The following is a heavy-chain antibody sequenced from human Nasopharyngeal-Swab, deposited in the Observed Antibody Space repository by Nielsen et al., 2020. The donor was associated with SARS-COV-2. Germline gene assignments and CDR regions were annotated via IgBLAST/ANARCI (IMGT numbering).Heavy chain of an antibody. Sequence: ASVKVSCKASGYTFTSCGISWVRQAPGQGLEWMGWISAYNGNTNYAQKLQGRVTMTTDTSTSTAYMELRSLRSDDTAVYYCARAPVVVPAASGLAFNYWGQGTLVTVSS. CDR2: ISAYNGNT. D-gene: IGHD2-2*01. CDR3: ARAPVVVPAASGLAFNY. J-gene: IGHJ4*02. V-gene: IGHV1-18*04. CDR1: GYTFTSCG.